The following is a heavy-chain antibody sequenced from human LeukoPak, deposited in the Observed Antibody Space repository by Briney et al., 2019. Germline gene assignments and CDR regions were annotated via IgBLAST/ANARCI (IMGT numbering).Heavy chain of an antibody. Sequence: PSETLSLTCAVYGESFSGYYWSWIRQPPGKGLEWIGEINHSGSTNYNPSLKSRVTISVDTSKNQFSLKLSSVTAADTAVYYCARGYYYDSSGYYSFDYWGQGTLVTVSS. J-gene: IGHJ4*02. CDR1: GESFSGYY. CDR2: INHSGST. CDR3: ARGYYYDSSGYYSFDY. V-gene: IGHV4-34*01. D-gene: IGHD3-22*01.